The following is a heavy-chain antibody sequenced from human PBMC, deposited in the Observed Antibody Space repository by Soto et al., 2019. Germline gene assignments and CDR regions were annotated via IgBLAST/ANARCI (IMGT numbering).Heavy chain of an antibody. Sequence: SETLSLTCSVSGDSISNSRFYWAWIRQPPGEGLEWIGSIYHTGNAYYNPSLKSRVTISVDTSKNQFSRKLTSVTAADAALYYCARDFFDSSDYTTNWFDPWGQGTLVT. D-gene: IGHD3-22*01. CDR3: ARDFFDSSDYTTNWFDP. CDR2: IYHTGNA. V-gene: IGHV4-39*01. CDR1: GDSISNSRFY. J-gene: IGHJ5*02.